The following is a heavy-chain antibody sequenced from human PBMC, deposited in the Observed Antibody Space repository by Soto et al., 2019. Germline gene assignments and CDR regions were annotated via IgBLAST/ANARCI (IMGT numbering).Heavy chain of an antibody. V-gene: IGHV3-53*02. J-gene: IGHJ5*02. CDR1: GFSISINY. CDR3: ASIAVAEGFDP. CDR2: IQSGGNT. D-gene: IGHD6-19*01. Sequence: EVQLVETGGGLIQPGGSLRLSCAASGFSISINYMSWVRQAPGKGLEWVSIIQSGGNTDYADSVKGRFTVSRDNSKNTVYLQMNSLRAEETAIYYCASIAVAEGFDPWGQGTLVTVSS.